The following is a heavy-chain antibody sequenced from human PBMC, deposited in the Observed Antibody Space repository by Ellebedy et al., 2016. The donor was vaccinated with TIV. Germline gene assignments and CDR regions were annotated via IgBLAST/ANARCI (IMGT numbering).Heavy chain of an antibody. CDR3: ARTEYSDILTGYSVFDY. Sequence: SETLSLXXTVSGGSISNGDCYWSWIRQAPGKGLEWIGYIYYSGSTKYNPSLKSRITISVDTSKNQFSLNLRSVTAADTAVYYCARTEYSDILTGYSVFDYWGQGTLVSVSS. V-gene: IGHV4-30-4*01. CDR2: IYYSGST. D-gene: IGHD3-9*01. CDR1: GGSISNGDCY. J-gene: IGHJ4*02.